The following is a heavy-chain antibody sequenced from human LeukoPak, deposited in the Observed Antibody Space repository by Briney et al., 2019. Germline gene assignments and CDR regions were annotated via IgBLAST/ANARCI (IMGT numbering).Heavy chain of an antibody. CDR1: GYTLTELS. D-gene: IGHD3-10*01. Sequence: ASVKVSCKVSGYTLTELSMHWVRQAPGKGREWRGGFDPEDGETIYAQKFQGRVTMTEDTSTDTAYMELSSLRYEDTAVYYCARDRPTWFGELDSSSFDYWGQGTLVTVSS. J-gene: IGHJ4*02. V-gene: IGHV1-24*01. CDR3: ARDRPTWFGELDSSSFDY. CDR2: FDPEDGET.